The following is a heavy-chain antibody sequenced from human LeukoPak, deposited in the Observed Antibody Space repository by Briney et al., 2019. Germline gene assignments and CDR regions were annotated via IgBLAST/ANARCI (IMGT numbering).Heavy chain of an antibody. Sequence: GGSLRLSCAASGFTFSNAWMSWVRQAPGKGLEWVGRIKSKTDGGTTDYAAPVKGRFTISRDNSKNTLYLQMNSLRAEDTAFYYCANPLLTYFINYYFDYWAQGTLVTVSS. J-gene: IGHJ4*02. D-gene: IGHD4-11*01. V-gene: IGHV3-15*01. CDR2: IKSKTDGGTT. CDR1: GFTFSNAW. CDR3: ANPLLTYFINYYFDY.